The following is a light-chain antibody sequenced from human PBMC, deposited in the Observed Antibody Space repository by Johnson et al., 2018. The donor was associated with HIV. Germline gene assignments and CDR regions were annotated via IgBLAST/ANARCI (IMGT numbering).Light chain of an antibody. V-gene: IGLV1-51*02. CDR3: GTWDSSRTAGRFYC. J-gene: IGLJ1*01. CDR2: ENN. Sequence: QSVLTQPPSMSAAPGQRVTISCSGSSSNIGSNYVSWYQQFPGTAPKLLIFENNHRPSGIPDRFSGSKSGTSATLVITGLQTGDEAEYFCGTWDSSRTAGRFYCFGPGTKFTVL. CDR1: SSNIGSNY.